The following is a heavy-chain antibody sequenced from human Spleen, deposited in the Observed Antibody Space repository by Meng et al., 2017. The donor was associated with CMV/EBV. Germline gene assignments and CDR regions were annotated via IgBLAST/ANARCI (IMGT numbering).Heavy chain of an antibody. D-gene: IGHD2-8*02. V-gene: IGHV3-48*04. CDR2: ISSSSSTI. CDR1: GFTFSSYA. CDR3: ARDGYGGVFDY. Sequence: GESLKISCAASGFTFSSYAMNWVRQAPGKGLEWVSSISSSSSTIYYADSVKGRFTISRDNAKNSLYLQMNSLRAEDTAVYYCARDGYGGVFDYWGQGTLVTVSS. J-gene: IGHJ4*02.